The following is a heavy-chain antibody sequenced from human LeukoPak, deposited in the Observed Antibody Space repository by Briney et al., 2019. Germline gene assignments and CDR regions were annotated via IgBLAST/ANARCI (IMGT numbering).Heavy chain of an antibody. CDR1: GGSISSYY. CDR3: ARDSGPDYDFWSGYRSSGFDP. J-gene: IGHJ5*02. Sequence: TTSETLSLTCTVSGGSISSYYWSWIRQPAGKGLEWIGRIYTSGSTNYNPSLKSRVTMSVDTSKNQFSLKLSSVTAADTAVYYCARDSGPDYDFWSGYRSSGFDPWGQGTLDTVSS. CDR2: IYTSGST. D-gene: IGHD3-3*01. V-gene: IGHV4-4*07.